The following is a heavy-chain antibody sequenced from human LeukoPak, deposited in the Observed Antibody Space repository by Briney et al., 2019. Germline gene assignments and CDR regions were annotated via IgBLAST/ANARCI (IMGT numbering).Heavy chain of an antibody. D-gene: IGHD6-13*01. V-gene: IGHV4-30-2*01. Sequence: SQTLSLTCTVSGGSISSGGYYWSWIRQPPGKGLEWIGYIYHSGSTYYNPSLKSRVTISVDTSKNQFSLKLSSVTAADTAVYYCARDVIAAAGINDYWGQGTLVTVSS. CDR2: IYHSGST. CDR3: ARDVIAAAGINDY. J-gene: IGHJ4*02. CDR1: GGSISSGGYY.